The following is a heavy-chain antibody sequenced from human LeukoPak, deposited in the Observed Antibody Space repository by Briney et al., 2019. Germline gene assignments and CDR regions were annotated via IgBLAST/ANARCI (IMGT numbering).Heavy chain of an antibody. Sequence: GGSLRLSCAASGFTFSSSAMSWVRQAPGKGLEWVSGISGSGDNTYYADSVKGRFTISRDNSKNTLYVQVNSLGTEDTAAYYCAKGSYYDSSGSFYFDYWGQGTLVTASS. V-gene: IGHV3-23*01. CDR1: GFTFSSSA. J-gene: IGHJ4*02. CDR2: ISGSGDNT. D-gene: IGHD3-22*01. CDR3: AKGSYYDSSGSFYFDY.